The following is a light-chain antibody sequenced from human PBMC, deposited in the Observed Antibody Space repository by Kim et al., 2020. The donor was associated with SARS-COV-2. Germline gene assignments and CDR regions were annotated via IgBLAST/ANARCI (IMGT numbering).Light chain of an antibody. J-gene: IGLJ1*01. Sequence: GEGVTIFCSGSSSNIGSKPVNWYQQVPETAPKLLINVNDQRPSGVPARFSASKSGTSASLAISGLHSEDEADYYCATWDDSLNAYVFGTGTKVTVL. CDR1: SSNIGSKP. V-gene: IGLV1-44*01. CDR3: ATWDDSLNAYV. CDR2: VND.